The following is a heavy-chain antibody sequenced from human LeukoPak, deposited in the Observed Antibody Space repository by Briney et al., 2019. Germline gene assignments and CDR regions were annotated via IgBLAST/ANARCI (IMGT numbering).Heavy chain of an antibody. J-gene: IGHJ4*02. D-gene: IGHD6-13*01. CDR2: ISSSSSYI. Sequence: PGGSLRLSCAASGLTFSSYSMNWGRQAPGKGLEWVSSISSSSSYIYYAASVKGRFTISRDNAKNSLYLQMNSLRAEDTAVYYCARDYIAAAALFDYWGQGTLVTVSS. V-gene: IGHV3-21*01. CDR1: GLTFSSYS. CDR3: ARDYIAAAALFDY.